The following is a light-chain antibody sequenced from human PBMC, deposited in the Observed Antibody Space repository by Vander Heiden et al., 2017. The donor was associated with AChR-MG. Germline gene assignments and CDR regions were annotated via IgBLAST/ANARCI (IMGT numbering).Light chain of an antibody. CDR1: QSLSNSY. Sequence: ETVLTQSPATLSLSPGERATLSCRASQSLSNSYLAWYQQKPGQAPRLLIYGASNRATGIQDRFSGSGSGTDFTRSISRLEPEDFAVYYGQQSGLSFGQGTKLEIK. CDR2: GAS. V-gene: IGKV3-20*01. CDR3: QQSGLS. J-gene: IGKJ2*01.